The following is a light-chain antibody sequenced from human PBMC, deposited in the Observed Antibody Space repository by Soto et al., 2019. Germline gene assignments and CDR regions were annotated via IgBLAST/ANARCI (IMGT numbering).Light chain of an antibody. J-gene: IGLJ1*01. CDR1: YSDVGAYMY. V-gene: IGLV2-14*03. Sequence: QSALTQPASVSGSPGQSITISCTGTYSDVGAYMYVSWYQHHPGKAPKLMVSGVSNRPSGVSDRFSGSKSGNTASLTISGLQAEDEADYYCSSYTPSSTYVFGTGTKVTVL. CDR3: SSYTPSSTYV. CDR2: GVS.